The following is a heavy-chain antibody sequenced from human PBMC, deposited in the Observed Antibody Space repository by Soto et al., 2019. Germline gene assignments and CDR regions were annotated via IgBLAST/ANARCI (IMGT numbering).Heavy chain of an antibody. V-gene: IGHV4-61*01. Sequence: SETLSLTCTVPGGSVNIGTYYWSWIRQPPGKGLEWIGFIHYSGSTNYNPSLKGRVTISVDTSKNQFSLKLSSVTAADTAVYYCASGYRRHFAYPAQRTLVTVSS. CDR1: GGSVNIGTYY. CDR2: IHYSGST. D-gene: IGHD6-25*01. CDR3: ASGYRRHFAY. J-gene: IGHJ4*02.